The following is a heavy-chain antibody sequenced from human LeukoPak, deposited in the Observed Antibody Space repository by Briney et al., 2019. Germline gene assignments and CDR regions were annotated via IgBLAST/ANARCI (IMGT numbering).Heavy chain of an antibody. Sequence: SETLSLTCTVSGGSISSSSYYWGWIRQPPGKGLEWIGYIYHSGSTYYNPSLKSRVTISVDRSKNQFSLKLSSVTAADTAVYYCARGEGRSAGDAFDIWGQGTMVTVSS. V-gene: IGHV4-39*07. J-gene: IGHJ3*02. CDR1: GGSISSSSYY. CDR3: ARGEGRSAGDAFDI. CDR2: IYHSGST.